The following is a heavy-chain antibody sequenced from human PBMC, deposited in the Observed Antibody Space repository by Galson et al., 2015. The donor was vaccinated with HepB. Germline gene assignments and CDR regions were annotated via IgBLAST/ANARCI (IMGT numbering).Heavy chain of an antibody. V-gene: IGHV1-3*01. J-gene: IGHJ4*02. CDR2: INAGNGNT. Sequence: SVKVSCKASGYTFTSYAMHWVRQAPGQRLEWMGWINAGNGNTKYSQKFQGRVTITRDTSASTAYMELSSLRSEDTAVYYCARERYYYDSSGRPLAYWGQGTLVTVSS. CDR3: ARERYYYDSSGRPLAY. CDR1: GYTFTSYA. D-gene: IGHD3-22*01.